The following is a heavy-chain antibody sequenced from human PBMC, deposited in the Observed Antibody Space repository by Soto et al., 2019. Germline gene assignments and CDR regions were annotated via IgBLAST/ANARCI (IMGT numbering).Heavy chain of an antibody. D-gene: IGHD5-12*01. V-gene: IGHV5-10-1*01. Sequence: GESLKISCHGSGYTFTGDCISWVLQMPGKGLEWMGRIDPSDSYTDYSPTVQGHVTMSADKSINTAYLQWSSLQASDTAVYYCTRHTGYDSSLDYWGQGTLVTVSS. CDR3: TRHTGYDSSLDY. CDR1: GYTFTGDC. J-gene: IGHJ4*02. CDR2: IDPSDSYT.